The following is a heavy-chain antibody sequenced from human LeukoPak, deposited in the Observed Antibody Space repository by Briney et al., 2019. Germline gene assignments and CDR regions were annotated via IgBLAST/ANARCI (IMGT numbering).Heavy chain of an antibody. V-gene: IGHV3-64*01. Sequence: PGGSLRLSCAASGFTFSGYTMHWVRQAPGKGLEYVSAISDNGGSTYYANSVKGRFTISRDNSKNTLYLQMGSLRAEDMAVYYCARAFGGIIDYWGQGTLVTVSS. CDR3: ARAFGGIIDY. J-gene: IGHJ4*02. CDR1: GFTFSGYT. CDR2: ISDNGGST. D-gene: IGHD3-16*02.